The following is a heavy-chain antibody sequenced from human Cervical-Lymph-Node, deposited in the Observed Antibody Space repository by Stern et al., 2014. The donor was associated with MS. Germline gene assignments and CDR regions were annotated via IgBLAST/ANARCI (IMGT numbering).Heavy chain of an antibody. CDR2: VNHNGDD. V-gene: IGHV4-59*01. Sequence: QVQLLESWPGLVKPSEALSLTCSASGGSISSYFWTWIRQPPGQGLEWIGCVNHNGDDDYNSSLEGRVTIAVDPSRNRLSLKLSSVTVADTAVYYCARVNRVVVATHYYYGMDVWGQGTTVTVSS. CDR1: GGSISSYF. J-gene: IGHJ6*02. D-gene: IGHD2-21*01. CDR3: ARVNRVVVATHYYYGMDV.